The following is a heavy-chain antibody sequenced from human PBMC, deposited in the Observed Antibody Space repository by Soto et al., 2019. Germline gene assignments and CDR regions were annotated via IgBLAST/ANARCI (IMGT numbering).Heavy chain of an antibody. Sequence: RLSCAASGFTFWTYAMSWVRQAPGKGLEWVSVISGTCGGTSYADSVKGRFTISRDNSKNTLYLQMNSLGVEDMAVYYCARHPPPGYYYDSSGYYGYFQHWGQGTPVTVSS. V-gene: IGHV3-23*01. CDR2: ISGTCGGT. J-gene: IGHJ1*01. CDR3: ARHPPPGYYYDSSGYYGYFQH. D-gene: IGHD3-22*01. CDR1: GFTFWTYA.